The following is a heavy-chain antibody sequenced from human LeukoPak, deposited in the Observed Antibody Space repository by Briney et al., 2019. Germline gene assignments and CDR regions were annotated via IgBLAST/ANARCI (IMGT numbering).Heavy chain of an antibody. J-gene: IGHJ4*02. CDR2: ISGSGGST. V-gene: IGHV3-23*01. D-gene: IGHD3-22*01. Sequence: PGESLRLSCAASGFTFSSYAMSWVRQAPGKGLEWVSAISGSGGSTYYADSAKGRFTISRDNSKNTLYLQMNSLRAEDTAVYYCAKDPYHYDSSGYYYVDWGQGTLVTVSS. CDR3: AKDPYHYDSSGYYYVD. CDR1: GFTFSSYA.